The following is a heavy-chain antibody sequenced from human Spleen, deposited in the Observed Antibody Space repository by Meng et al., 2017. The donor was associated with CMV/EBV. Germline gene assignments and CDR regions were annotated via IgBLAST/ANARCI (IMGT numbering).Heavy chain of an antibody. CDR3: AREKTSSNKNWFDP. CDR1: GGSFSGYY. J-gene: IGHJ5*02. D-gene: IGHD4-11*01. CDR2: ISHSGNT. V-gene: IGHV4-34*01. Sequence: GSLRLSCAVYGGSFSGYYWSWIRQPPGKGLEWIGEISHSGNTNYNPSLKSRVAITVDMSKNHPSLKLRSVIAADTAVYYCAREKTSSNKNWFDPWGQGTLVTVSS.